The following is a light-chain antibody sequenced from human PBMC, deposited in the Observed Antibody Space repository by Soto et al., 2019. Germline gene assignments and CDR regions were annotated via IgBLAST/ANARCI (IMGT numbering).Light chain of an antibody. J-gene: IGLJ1*01. CDR3: QSYASTLSARYV. V-gene: IGLV1-40*01. CDR1: SSNIGAGYD. Sequence: QSVLTQPPSVSGAPGQRVTTSCTGSSSNIGAGYDVHWYQQRPGTAPKLLIFGNIKRPSGVPDRFSGCKSGTSASLAITGLQAEDEGDYYCQSYASTLSARYVFGTGTKVTVL. CDR2: GNI.